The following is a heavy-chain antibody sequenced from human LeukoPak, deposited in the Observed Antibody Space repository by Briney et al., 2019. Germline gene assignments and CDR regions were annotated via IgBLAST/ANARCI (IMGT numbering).Heavy chain of an antibody. CDR2: SSGSDGST. CDR1: GIPFPNYV. D-gene: IGHD2-15*01. V-gene: IGHV3-23*01. J-gene: IGHJ4*02. CDR3: AKGRGYCTGGSCYSDY. Sequence: GAHLRLSSTGPGIPFPNYVMSWVRPAPGKGLEGGSSSSGSDGSTYYADSVKGRFTISRDNSKNTLYLQMNSLRVEDTARYYCAKGRGYCTGGSCYSDYWGQGTLVTVSS.